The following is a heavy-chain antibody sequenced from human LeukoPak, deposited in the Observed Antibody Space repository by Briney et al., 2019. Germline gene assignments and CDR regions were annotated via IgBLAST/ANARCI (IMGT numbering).Heavy chain of an antibody. Sequence: GGSLRLSCAASGFTFSSYGMNWVRQAPGKGLEWVSIIYSGGSTYYADSVKGRFTISRDNSKNTLYLQMNSLRAEDTAVYYCAARGAVAGTWAYWGQGTLVTVSS. D-gene: IGHD6-19*01. J-gene: IGHJ4*02. CDR2: IYSGGST. CDR1: GFTFSSYG. CDR3: AARGAVAGTWAY. V-gene: IGHV3-66*01.